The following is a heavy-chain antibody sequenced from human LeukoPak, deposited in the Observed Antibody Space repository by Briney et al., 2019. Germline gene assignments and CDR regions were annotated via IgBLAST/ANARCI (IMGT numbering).Heavy chain of an antibody. Sequence: SQTLSLTCTVSGGSISSGGYYWSWIRQHPGKGLEWIGYIFYSGSTYYNPSLKSRVIISVDTSKNQFSLKLSSVTAADTAVYYCAREIVVVPAAMDWFDPWGQGTLVTVSS. CDR2: IFYSGST. D-gene: IGHD2-2*01. V-gene: IGHV4-31*03. J-gene: IGHJ5*02. CDR1: GGSISSGGYY. CDR3: AREIVVVPAAMDWFDP.